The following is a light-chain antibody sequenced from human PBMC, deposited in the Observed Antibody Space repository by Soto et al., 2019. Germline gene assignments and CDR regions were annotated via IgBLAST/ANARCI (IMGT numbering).Light chain of an antibody. CDR2: EVS. V-gene: IGLV2-8*01. CDR3: SSYVCKDNSLV. CDR1: TNDVGGYTY. Sequence: QSALTQPPSASGSPGQSITISCTGTTNDVGGYTYVSWYQQHPGKAPKLMIYEVSKRPSGVPDRFSGSRSGNTASLIVSGLQADDEDDYYCSSYVCKDNSLVFGTGTKLTVL. J-gene: IGLJ1*01.